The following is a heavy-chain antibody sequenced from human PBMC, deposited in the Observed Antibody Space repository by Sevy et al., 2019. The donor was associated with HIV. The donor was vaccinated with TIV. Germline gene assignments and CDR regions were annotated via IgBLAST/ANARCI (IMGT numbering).Heavy chain of an antibody. V-gene: IGHV3-33*01. CDR1: EFIFSNHG. Sequence: GGSLRLSCAASEFIFSNHGTHWVRQAPGKGLEWVARIWYDGSDTYYGESVKGRFTISRDNSKNTVDLQMNSLRVEDTVVYYCARDVDSNYDGIDAWGQGTTVTVSS. CDR3: ARDVDSNYDGIDA. D-gene: IGHD4-4*01. CDR2: IWYDGSDT. J-gene: IGHJ6*02.